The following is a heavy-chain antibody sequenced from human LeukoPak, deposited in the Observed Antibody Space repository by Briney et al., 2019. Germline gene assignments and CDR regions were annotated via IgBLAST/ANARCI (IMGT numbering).Heavy chain of an antibody. D-gene: IGHD3-3*01. V-gene: IGHV3-48*04. Sequence: PGGSLRLSCAASGFIFSNYNMNWVRQAPGKGLEWVSYISRSSNTKYYADSVKGRFTISRDNAKNSLYLQMNSLRAEDTAVYYCARDSGIFGVVRGAFDIWGQGTMVTVSS. CDR2: ISRSSNTK. CDR3: ARDSGIFGVVRGAFDI. J-gene: IGHJ3*02. CDR1: GFIFSNYN.